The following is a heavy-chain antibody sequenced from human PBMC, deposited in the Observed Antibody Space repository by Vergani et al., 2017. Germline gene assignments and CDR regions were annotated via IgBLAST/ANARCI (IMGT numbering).Heavy chain of an antibody. Sequence: QVQLVQSGAKVKKPGSSVKVSCKASGGTFSSYAISWVRQAPGQGLEWMGGIIPIFGTANYAQKFQGRVTITADESTSTAYMELSSLRSEDTAVYYCARAGYCSSTSCPTLSHYGMDVWGQGTTVTVSS. D-gene: IGHD2-2*01. CDR1: GGTFSSYA. CDR2: IIPIFGTA. CDR3: ARAGYCSSTSCPTLSHYGMDV. V-gene: IGHV1-69*12. J-gene: IGHJ6*02.